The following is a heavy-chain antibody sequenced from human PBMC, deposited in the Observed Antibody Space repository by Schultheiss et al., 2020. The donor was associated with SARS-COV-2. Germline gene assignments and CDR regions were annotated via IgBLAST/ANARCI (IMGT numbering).Heavy chain of an antibody. D-gene: IGHD6-25*01. J-gene: IGHJ4*02. CDR3: ARDHAGSVVY. CDR1: GFTFSGNA. Sequence: GGSLRLSCAASGFTFSGNAMSWVRQAPEKGLEWVSAISGSGGSTYYADSVKGRFTISRDNSKTTLYLQMNSLRAEDTAVYYCARDHAGSVVYWGQGTLVTVSS. CDR2: ISGSGGST. V-gene: IGHV3-23*01.